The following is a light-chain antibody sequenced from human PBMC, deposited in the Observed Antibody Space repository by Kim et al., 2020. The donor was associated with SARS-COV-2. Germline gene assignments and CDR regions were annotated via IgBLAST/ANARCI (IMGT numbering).Light chain of an antibody. J-gene: IGKJ2*01. CDR3: HQYNNWPYT. CDR1: QSLSSN. Sequence: EIVMTQSPATLSVSPGERATLSCRASQSLSSNLAWYQHKPGQAPRLLIYGASTRATGIPASFSGSGSGTEFTLTISSLKSEDFAIYYCHQYNNWPYTFGQGTKLEI. CDR2: GAS. V-gene: IGKV3-15*01.